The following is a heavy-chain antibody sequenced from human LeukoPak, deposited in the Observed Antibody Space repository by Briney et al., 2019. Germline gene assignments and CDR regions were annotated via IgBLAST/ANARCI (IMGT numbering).Heavy chain of an antibody. CDR2: ISPYNADT. D-gene: IGHD4-17*01. V-gene: IGHV1-18*01. Sequence: GASVKVSCKASGGTFSSYAISWVRQAPGQGLEWMGWISPYNADTNYAQNFQGRVTMTTDRSTRTAYMELRNLRSDDTAVYYCARVTTVTRSPWSWGPKKIGQEVNWFDPWGQGTLITVS. J-gene: IGHJ5*02. CDR1: GGTFSSYA. CDR3: ARVTTVTRSPWSWGPKKIGQEVNWFDP.